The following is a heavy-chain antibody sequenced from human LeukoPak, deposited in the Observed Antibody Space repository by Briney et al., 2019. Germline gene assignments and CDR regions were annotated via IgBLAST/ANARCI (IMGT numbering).Heavy chain of an antibody. CDR2: ISSSSSYT. CDR3: ARDSSAGLDP. CDR1: GLTFSDYY. Sequence: GGSLRLSCAASGLTFSDYYMSWIRQAPGKGLEWVSYISSSSSYTNYADSVKGRFTISRDNAKNSLYLQMNSLRAEDTAVYYCARDSSAGLDPWGQGTLVTVSS. D-gene: IGHD1-14*01. V-gene: IGHV3-11*06. J-gene: IGHJ5*02.